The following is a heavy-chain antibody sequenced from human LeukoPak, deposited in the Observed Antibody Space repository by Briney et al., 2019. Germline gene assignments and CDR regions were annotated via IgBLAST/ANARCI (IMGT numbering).Heavy chain of an antibody. Sequence: SETLSLTCAVSGASISSSNWWSWVRQPPGKGLEWIGGIYHSGTTTYSPSLKSRVTILVARSKNQFSLKVSSVTAADTAVYYCARLEDYGPLGYWGQGTLVTVSS. D-gene: IGHD4-17*01. J-gene: IGHJ4*02. CDR2: IYHSGTT. CDR1: GASISSSNW. V-gene: IGHV4-4*02. CDR3: ARLEDYGPLGY.